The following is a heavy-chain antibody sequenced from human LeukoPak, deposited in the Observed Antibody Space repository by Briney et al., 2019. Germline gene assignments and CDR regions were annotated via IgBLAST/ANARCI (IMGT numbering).Heavy chain of an antibody. V-gene: IGHV3-21*01. CDR3: TKGENGMDV. Sequence: GGPLRLSCAASGFTFSSYRMNWVRQAPGKGLEWVSSISDSSSYIYHAGSVKGRFTISRDNAKNSVYLQMNSLRAEDTATYYCTKGENGMDVWGQGTTVTVSS. CDR2: ISDSSSYI. CDR1: GFTFSSYR. D-gene: IGHD1-26*01. J-gene: IGHJ6*02.